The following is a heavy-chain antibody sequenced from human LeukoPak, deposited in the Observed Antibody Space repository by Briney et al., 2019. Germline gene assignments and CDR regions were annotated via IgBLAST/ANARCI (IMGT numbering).Heavy chain of an antibody. Sequence: SETLSLTCAVYGGSFSGYYLSWIRQPPGKGLEWIGEINHSGSTNYNPSLKSRVTISVDTSKNQFSLKLSSVTAADTAVYYCAREARGWFGEFLYYYYGMDVWGQGTTVTVSS. CDR1: GGSFSGYY. J-gene: IGHJ6*02. CDR2: INHSGST. D-gene: IGHD3-10*01. CDR3: AREARGWFGEFLYYYYGMDV. V-gene: IGHV4-34*01.